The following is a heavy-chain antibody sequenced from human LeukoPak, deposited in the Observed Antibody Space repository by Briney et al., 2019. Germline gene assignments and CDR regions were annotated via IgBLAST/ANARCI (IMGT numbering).Heavy chain of an antibody. V-gene: IGHV4-59*01. J-gene: IGHJ6*04. D-gene: IGHD3-22*01. CDR2: ILYSGST. Sequence: SETLSLTCSVSGDSISPYYWSWIRQSPEKGLEWIGYILYSGSTNYNPSLKSRITISIDPSKKQFSLNLTSVTAADTAVYYCARERYYYDSSGYQWMDVWGKGTTVTISS. CDR3: ARERYYYDSSGYQWMDV. CDR1: GDSISPYY.